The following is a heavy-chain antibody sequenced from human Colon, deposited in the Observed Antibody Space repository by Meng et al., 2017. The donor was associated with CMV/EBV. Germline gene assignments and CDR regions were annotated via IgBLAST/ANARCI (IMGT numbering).Heavy chain of an antibody. V-gene: IGHV3-30*04. CDR3: VKDMYGGHSKILDF. J-gene: IGHJ4*02. CDR2: MSYDGNNQ. CDR1: GFSFSAYA. Sequence: GGSLRLSCAASGFSFSAYAMHWVRQAPGEGLDWVAGMSYDGNNQYYADSVKGRFTISRDNSKNTLFLQMNSLRAEDTAVYYCVKDMYGGHSKILDFWGQGTLVTVSS. D-gene: IGHD2-21*02.